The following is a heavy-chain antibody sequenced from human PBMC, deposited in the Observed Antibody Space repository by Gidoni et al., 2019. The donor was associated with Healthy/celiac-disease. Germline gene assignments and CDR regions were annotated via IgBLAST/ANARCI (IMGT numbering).Heavy chain of an antibody. Sequence: QVQLVQSGAAVKKPGASVKVSCKASGYTFTSYAMHWVRQAPGQRLEWMGWINAGNGNTKYSQKFQGRVTITRDTSASTAYMELSSLRSEDTAVYYCARDSYDFWSGTSVYYYGMDVWGQGTTVTVSS. J-gene: IGHJ6*02. CDR1: GYTFTSYA. V-gene: IGHV1-3*01. CDR3: ARDSYDFWSGTSVYYYGMDV. CDR2: INAGNGNT. D-gene: IGHD3-3*01.